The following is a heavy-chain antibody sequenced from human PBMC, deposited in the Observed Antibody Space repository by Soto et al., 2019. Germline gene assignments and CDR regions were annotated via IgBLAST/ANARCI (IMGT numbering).Heavy chain of an antibody. CDR2: IYYSGST. CDR1: GGSFSGYY. D-gene: IGHD5-18*01. V-gene: IGHV4-59*01. J-gene: IGHJ6*02. CDR3: ARAQSRFGGYSYVDYYYGMDV. Sequence: SETLSLTCVVYGGSFSGYYWRWIRQPPGKGLEWIGYIYYSGSTNYNPSLKSRVTISVDTSKNQFSLTLSSVTAADTAVYYCARAQSRFGGYSYVDYYYGMDVWGQGTTVT.